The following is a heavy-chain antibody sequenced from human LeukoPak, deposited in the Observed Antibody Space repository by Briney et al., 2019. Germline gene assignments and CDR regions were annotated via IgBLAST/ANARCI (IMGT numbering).Heavy chain of an antibody. CDR1: GFTFSSYW. J-gene: IGHJ4*02. D-gene: IGHD6-19*01. Sequence: GGSLRLSCAASGFTFSSYWMTWVRQAPGKGLEWVSNINQDGSERNYVDSVKGRFTISRDNAKNSLYLQMNTLRDEDTAVYYCATGAGCGYWGQGNLVTVSS. V-gene: IGHV3-7*03. CDR3: ATGAGCGY. CDR2: INQDGSER.